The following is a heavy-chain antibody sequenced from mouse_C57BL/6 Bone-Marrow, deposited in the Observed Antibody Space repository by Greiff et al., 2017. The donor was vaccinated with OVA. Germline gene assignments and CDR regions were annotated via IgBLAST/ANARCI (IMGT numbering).Heavy chain of an antibody. CDR2: IHPNSGST. D-gene: IGHD2-2*01. J-gene: IGHJ3*01. Sequence: QVQLQQPGAELVKPGASVKLSCKASGYTFTSYWMHWVKQRPGQGLEWIGMIHPNSGSTNYNEKFKSKATLTVDKSSSTAYMQLSSLTSEDSAVYYCARWFRLAWFAYWGQGTLVTVSA. V-gene: IGHV1-64*01. CDR1: GYTFTSYW. CDR3: ARWFRLAWFAY.